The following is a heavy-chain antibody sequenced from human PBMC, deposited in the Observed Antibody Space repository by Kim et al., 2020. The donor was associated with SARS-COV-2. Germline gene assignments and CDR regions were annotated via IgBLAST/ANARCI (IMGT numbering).Heavy chain of an antibody. D-gene: IGHD3-10*01. CDR2: ISSSSSTI. Sequence: GGSLRLSCAASGFTFSSYSMNWVRQAPGKGLEWVSYISSSSSTIYYADSVKGRFTISRDNAKNSLYLQMNSLRDEDTAVYYCARDLWGYYYGSGSYYKGVGYWGQGTLVTVSS. J-gene: IGHJ4*02. V-gene: IGHV3-48*02. CDR1: GFTFSSYS. CDR3: ARDLWGYYYGSGSYYKGVGY.